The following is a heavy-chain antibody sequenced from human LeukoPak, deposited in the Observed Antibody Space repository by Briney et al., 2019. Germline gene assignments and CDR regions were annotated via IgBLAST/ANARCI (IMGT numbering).Heavy chain of an antibody. V-gene: IGHV3-7*01. D-gene: IGHD3-22*01. CDR2: IKQDGSEK. Sequence: PGGSLRLSCAASGFTFSSYWMSWVRQAPGKGLEWVANIKQDGSEKYYVDSVKGRFTISRDNAKNTVYLQMNSLRVEDTAVYYCARVYYYYDGSGYRYWGQGTLVTVSS. CDR3: ARVYYYYDGSGYRY. CDR1: GFTFSSYW. J-gene: IGHJ4*02.